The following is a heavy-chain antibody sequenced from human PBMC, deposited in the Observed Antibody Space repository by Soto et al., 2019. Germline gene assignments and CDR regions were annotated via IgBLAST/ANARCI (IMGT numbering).Heavy chain of an antibody. D-gene: IGHD2-2*01. V-gene: IGHV3-21*01. Sequence: EVQLVESGGGLVKPGGSLRLSCAASGFTFSSYSMNWVRQAPGKGLEWVSSISSSSSYIYYADSVKGRFTISRDNAKNSLYLQMNSLRAEDTAVYYCARDHRDIVVVPAAIPHYYYMDVWGKGTTVTVSS. CDR3: ARDHRDIVVVPAAIPHYYYMDV. CDR1: GFTFSSYS. CDR2: ISSSSSYI. J-gene: IGHJ6*03.